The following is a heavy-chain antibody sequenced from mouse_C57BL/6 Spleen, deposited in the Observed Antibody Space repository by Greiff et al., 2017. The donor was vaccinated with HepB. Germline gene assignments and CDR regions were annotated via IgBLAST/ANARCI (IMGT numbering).Heavy chain of an antibody. CDR2: INPNNGGT. J-gene: IGHJ3*01. CDR1: GYTFTDYY. D-gene: IGHD4-1*01. V-gene: IGHV1-26*01. Sequence: EVQLQQSGPELVKPGASVKISCKASGYTFTDYYMNWVKQSHGKSLEWIGDINPNNGGTSYNQKFKGKATLTVDKSSSTAYMELRSLTSEDSAVYYCARRGGLPLGAWFAYWGQGTLVTVSA. CDR3: ARRGGLPLGAWFAY.